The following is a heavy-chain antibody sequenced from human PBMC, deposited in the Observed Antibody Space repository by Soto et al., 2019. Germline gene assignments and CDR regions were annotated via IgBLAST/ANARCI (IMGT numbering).Heavy chain of an antibody. CDR2: INSYNNGNT. J-gene: IGHJ4*02. D-gene: IGHD1-1*01. Sequence: QVQLVQSGAEVKKPGASVKVSCKASGYTFTSYGISWVRQAPVQGLEWMGWINSYNNGNTNYAQKLQGRVTMTTDTSTSTAYMELRSLTSDDTAVYYCARGGGNWNANFDYWGQGTLVTVSS. CDR1: GYTFTSYG. V-gene: IGHV1-18*01. CDR3: ARGGGNWNANFDY.